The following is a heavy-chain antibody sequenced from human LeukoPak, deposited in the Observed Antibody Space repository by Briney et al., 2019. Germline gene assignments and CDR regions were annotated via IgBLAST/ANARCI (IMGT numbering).Heavy chain of an antibody. Sequence: SETLSLTCTVSGGSISTYYWSWIRQPPGKGLEWIGYIYYSGSTNYNPSLKSRVSISLDTSKNQFSLRLSSVTAADTAVYYCARVVVAGDYYMDVWGKGTTVTISS. CDR1: GGSISTYY. D-gene: IGHD2-15*01. V-gene: IGHV4-59*01. CDR3: ARVVVAGDYYMDV. CDR2: IYYSGST. J-gene: IGHJ6*03.